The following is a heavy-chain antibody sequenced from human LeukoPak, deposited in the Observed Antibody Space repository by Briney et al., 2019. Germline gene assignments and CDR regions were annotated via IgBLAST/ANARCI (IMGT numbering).Heavy chain of an antibody. CDR1: GGSISSYY. CDR3: AGGYSYGYRNFDY. D-gene: IGHD5-18*01. V-gene: IGHV4-59*01. J-gene: IGHJ4*02. CDR2: IYYSGST. Sequence: SETLSLTCAVSGGSISSYYWSWIRQPPGKGLEWIGYIYYSGSTNYNPSLKSRVTISVDTSKNQFSLKLSSVTAADTAVYYRAGGYSYGYRNFDYWGQGTLVTVSS.